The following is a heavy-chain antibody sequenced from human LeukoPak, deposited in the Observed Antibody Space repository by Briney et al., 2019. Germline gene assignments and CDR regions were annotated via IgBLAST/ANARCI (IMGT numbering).Heavy chain of an antibody. CDR1: GFTFSTYA. CDR3: AKELGYCSSISCYKH. D-gene: IGHD2-2*02. Sequence: PGGSLRLSCAASGFTFSTYAMNWVRQAPGKGLEWVSTISGSGHNTYYADSVKDRFTISRDNSKDTLYLQMNSLRAEDTAVYYCAKELGYCSSISCYKHWGQGTLVTVSS. CDR2: ISGSGHNT. J-gene: IGHJ4*02. V-gene: IGHV3-23*01.